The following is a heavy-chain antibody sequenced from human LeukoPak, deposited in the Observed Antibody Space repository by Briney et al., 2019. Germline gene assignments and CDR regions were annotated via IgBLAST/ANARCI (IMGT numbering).Heavy chain of an antibody. J-gene: IGHJ4*02. CDR1: GFTFSSYG. D-gene: IGHD1-26*01. CDR2: IWYGGSNK. Sequence: PGGSLRLSCAASGFTFSSYGMHWVRQAPGKGPEWVAVIWYGGSNKYYADSVKGRFTISRDNSKNTLYLQMNSLRAEDTAVYYCAKSSGIVGATHEYYFDYWGQGTLVTVSS. V-gene: IGHV3-30*02. CDR3: AKSSGIVGATHEYYFDY.